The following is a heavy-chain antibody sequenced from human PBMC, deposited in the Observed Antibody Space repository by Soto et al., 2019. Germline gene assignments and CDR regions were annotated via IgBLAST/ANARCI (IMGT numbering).Heavy chain of an antibody. V-gene: IGHV1-8*01. Sequence: ASVKVSCQASGYTLTSYDINWVRQATGQGLEWMGWMNPNSGNTGYAQKFQGRVTMTRNTSISTAYMELSSLRSEDTAVYYCAREWIQLWLFDYWGQGTLVTAPQ. J-gene: IGHJ4*02. CDR3: AREWIQLWLFDY. CDR2: MNPNSGNT. CDR1: GYTLTSYD. D-gene: IGHD5-18*01.